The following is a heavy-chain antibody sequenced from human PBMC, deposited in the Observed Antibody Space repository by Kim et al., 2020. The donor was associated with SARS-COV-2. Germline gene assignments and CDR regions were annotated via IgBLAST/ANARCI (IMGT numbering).Heavy chain of an antibody. CDR1: GGTFSSYA. J-gene: IGHJ6*02. CDR2: IIPIFGTA. V-gene: IGHV1-69*13. D-gene: IGHD3-22*01. CDR3: ARRYYYDSSGYYSYYYYGMDV. Sequence: SVKVSCKASGGTFSSYAISWVRQAPGQGLEWMGGIIPIFGTANYAQKFQGRVTITADESTSTAYMELSSLRSEDTAVYYCARRYYYDSSGYYSYYYYGMDVWGQGTTVTVSS.